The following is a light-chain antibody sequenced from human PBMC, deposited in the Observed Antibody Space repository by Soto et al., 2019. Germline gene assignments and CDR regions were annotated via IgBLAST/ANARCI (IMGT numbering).Light chain of an antibody. Sequence: DIQMTQSPISLSASVGDGVTITCRASHSIMTYLNWYQLKPGKAPKLLIYKASTLKSGVPSRFSGSGSGTEFTLTISSLQPDDFATYYCQHYNSYSEAFGQGTKVDIK. J-gene: IGKJ1*01. CDR2: KAS. CDR3: QHYNSYSEA. CDR1: HSIMTY. V-gene: IGKV1-5*03.